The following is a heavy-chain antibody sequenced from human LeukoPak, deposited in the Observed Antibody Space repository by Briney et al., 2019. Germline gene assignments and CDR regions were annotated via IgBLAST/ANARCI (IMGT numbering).Heavy chain of an antibody. CDR2: VMPMFNTS. Sequence: GASVKVSCKASGGTFRNYIFSWVRQAPGQGLEWMGGVMPMFNTSNYAQKIQGRVTITADENTSTVYMELSSLRSEDTAVYYCAKVQNEVVPIAMRGWFDPWGQGTLVAVSS. CDR1: GGTFRNYI. D-gene: IGHD2-2*01. CDR3: AKVQNEVVPIAMRGWFDP. V-gene: IGHV1-69*13. J-gene: IGHJ5*02.